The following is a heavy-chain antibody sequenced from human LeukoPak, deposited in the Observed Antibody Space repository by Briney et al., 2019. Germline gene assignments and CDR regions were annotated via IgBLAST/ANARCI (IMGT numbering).Heavy chain of an antibody. J-gene: IGHJ4*02. Sequence: SGGSLRLSCAASGFTFSSYSMNWVRQAPGKGLEWVSYIGSGSTTIHYADSVKGRFTISRDNAKTSLYLQMNTLRGGDTAVYYCVRDSLYSFDYWGQGTLVTVSS. V-gene: IGHV3-48*04. CDR3: VRDSLYSFDY. CDR1: GFTFSSYS. CDR2: IGSGSTTI.